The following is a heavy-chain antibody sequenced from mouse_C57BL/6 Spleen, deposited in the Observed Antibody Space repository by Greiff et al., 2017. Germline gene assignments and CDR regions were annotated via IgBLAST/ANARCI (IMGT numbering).Heavy chain of an antibody. J-gene: IGHJ3*01. D-gene: IGHD2-3*01. CDR1: GYTFTSYW. CDR2: IYPSDSDT. CDR3: ARYIPNGCYEKVMAY. V-gene: IGHV1-61*01. Sequence: QVQLQQPGAELVRPGSSVKLSCKASGYTFTSYWMQWVKQRPGQGLEWIGNIYPSDSDTHYNQKFKDKATLTVDKSSSTAYMQLSSLTSEDSAVYYCARYIPNGCYEKVMAYWGQGTLVTVSA.